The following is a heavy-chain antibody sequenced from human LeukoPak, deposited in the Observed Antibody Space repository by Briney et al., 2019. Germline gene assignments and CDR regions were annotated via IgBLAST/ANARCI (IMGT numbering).Heavy chain of an antibody. CDR1: GFIFSDYW. Sequence: PGGSLRLSCAASGFIFSDYWMNWVRQVPGKGLEWVANINEVGTKEDYVDSVRGRFTISRDNTKNTLYLQMSSLRAEDTALYYCATRESSMARTHWGQGTLVTVSS. CDR2: INEVGTKE. CDR3: ATRESSMARTH. D-gene: IGHD3-10*01. V-gene: IGHV3-7*01. J-gene: IGHJ4*02.